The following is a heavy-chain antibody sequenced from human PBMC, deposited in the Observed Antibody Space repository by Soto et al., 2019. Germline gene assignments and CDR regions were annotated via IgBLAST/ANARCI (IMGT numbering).Heavy chain of an antibody. CDR2: IVVGSGNT. CDR3: ARGKKRGYCPDY. CDR1: GFTFTSSA. J-gene: IGHJ4*02. D-gene: IGHD3-22*01. Sequence: SVKVSCKASGFTFTSSAMQWVRQARGQRLEWIGWIVVGSGNTNYAQKFQERVTITTDKSTSTAYMELSSLRSEDTAVYYCARGKKRGYCPDYWGRGTLVTVSS. V-gene: IGHV1-58*02.